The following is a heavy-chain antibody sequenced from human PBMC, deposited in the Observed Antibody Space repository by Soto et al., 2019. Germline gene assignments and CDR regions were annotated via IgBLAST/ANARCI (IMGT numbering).Heavy chain of an antibody. CDR2: IIPIFGTA. J-gene: IGHJ4*02. CDR3: ARDNWNDDRAYDY. CDR1: GGTFSSYA. D-gene: IGHD1-20*01. V-gene: IGHV1-69*13. Sequence: SVKVSCXASGGTFSSYAISWVRQAPGQGLEWMGGIIPIFGTANYAQKFQGRVTITADESTSTAYMELSSLRSEDTAVYYCARDNWNDDRAYDYWGQGTLVTVSS.